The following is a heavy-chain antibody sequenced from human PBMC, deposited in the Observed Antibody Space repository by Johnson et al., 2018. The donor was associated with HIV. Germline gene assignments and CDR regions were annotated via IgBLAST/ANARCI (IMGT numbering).Heavy chain of an antibody. CDR1: GFTFSSFT. J-gene: IGHJ3*01. CDR3: TTGDCGGGSGSCHAFDF. CDR2: ISDDVSST. D-gene: IGHD2-21*01. Sequence: QVQLVESGGGVVRPGRSLRLSCAASGFTFSSFTMHWVRQAPGKGLEWVAVISDDVSSTVYVASVRCLFTSSRENSKNTLNLQMNSLKTEDTGVYYCTTGDCGGGSGSCHAFDFWGQGTMVTVSS. V-gene: IGHV3-30*04.